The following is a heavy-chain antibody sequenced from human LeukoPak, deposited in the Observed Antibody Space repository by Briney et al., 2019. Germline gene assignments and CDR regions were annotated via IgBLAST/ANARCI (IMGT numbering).Heavy chain of an antibody. J-gene: IGHJ4*02. D-gene: IGHD6-6*01. CDR2: IYHSGST. V-gene: IGHV4-4*02. CDR1: GGSISSSNW. Sequence: NPSGTLSLTCAVSGGSISSSNWWSWVRQPPGKGLEWIGEIYHSGSTNYNPSLKSRVTISVDKSKNQFSLKLSSVTAADTAVYYCARVAARSHYYFDYWGQGTLVTVSS. CDR3: ARVAARSHYYFDY.